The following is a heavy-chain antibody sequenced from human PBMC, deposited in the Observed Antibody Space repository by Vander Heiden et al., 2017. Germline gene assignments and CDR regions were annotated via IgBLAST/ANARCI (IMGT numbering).Heavy chain of an antibody. D-gene: IGHD5-12*01. J-gene: IGHJ4*02. V-gene: IGHV3-48*02. CDR3: ARALLGYSGYDADY. CDR1: GCTFSTYS. Sequence: EVQLVESGGGLVQPGGSLILSCVAPGCTFSTYSMNWVRQAPGKGLEWVSYISGSSNTIHYADSVKGRFTISRDNAKNSLYLQMNSLRDEDTAVYYCARALLGYSGYDADYWGQGTLVTVSS. CDR2: ISGSSNTI.